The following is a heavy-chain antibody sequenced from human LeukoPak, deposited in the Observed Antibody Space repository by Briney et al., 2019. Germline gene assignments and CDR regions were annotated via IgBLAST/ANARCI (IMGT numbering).Heavy chain of an antibody. CDR1: GFTVSSNY. CDR2: IYSGGSI. Sequence: GGSLRLSCAASGFTVSSNYMSWVRQAPGKGLEWVSVIYSGGSIYYADSVKGRFTISRDNSKNTLYLQMNSLRAEDTAVYYCARVTWGSGYYYYYMDVWGKGTTVTVSS. CDR3: ARVTWGSGYYYYYMDV. V-gene: IGHV3-53*01. D-gene: IGHD7-27*01. J-gene: IGHJ6*03.